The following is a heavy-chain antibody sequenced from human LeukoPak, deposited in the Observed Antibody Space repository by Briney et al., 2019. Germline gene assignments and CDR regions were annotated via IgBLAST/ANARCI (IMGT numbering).Heavy chain of an antibody. D-gene: IGHD2-21*02. CDR1: GFTFSSYA. V-gene: IGHV3-23*01. Sequence: GGSLGLSCAASGFTFSSYAMSWVRQAPGKGLEWVSAISGSGGSTYYADSVKGRFTISRDNSKNTLYLQMNSLRAEDTAVYYCAKDSPPVVVTAILLDYWGQGTLVTVSS. CDR2: ISGSGGST. CDR3: AKDSPPVVVTAILLDY. J-gene: IGHJ4*02.